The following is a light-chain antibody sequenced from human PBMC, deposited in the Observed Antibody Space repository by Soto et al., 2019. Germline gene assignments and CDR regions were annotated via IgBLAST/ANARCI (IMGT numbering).Light chain of an antibody. J-gene: IGKJ2*01. CDR2: AAI. Sequence: EIVLTQSPGTLSLSPGETATLSCRASQSLSSDSLAWYQQKPGQAPRLLIHAAIYRASGTPDRFSGSGSGTDFTLTTSRLEPEDFAVYFCQHYNNLQYTFGQGTKLEIK. CDR3: QHYNNLQYT. CDR1: QSLSSDS. V-gene: IGKV3-20*01.